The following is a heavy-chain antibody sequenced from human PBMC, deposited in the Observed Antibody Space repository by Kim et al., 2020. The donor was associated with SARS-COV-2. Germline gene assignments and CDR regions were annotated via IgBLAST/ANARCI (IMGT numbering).Heavy chain of an antibody. D-gene: IGHD6-13*01. V-gene: IGHV3-23*01. Sequence: AVAVKGRFTIFRDNAKNTLYLQMNSLKVEDTAVYYCAKLRGEPAGTLPDDWGQGTLVTVSS. J-gene: IGHJ4*02. CDR3: AKLRGEPAGTLPDD.